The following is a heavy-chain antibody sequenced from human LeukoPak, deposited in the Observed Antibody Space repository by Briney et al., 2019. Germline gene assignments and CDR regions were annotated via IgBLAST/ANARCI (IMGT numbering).Heavy chain of an antibody. CDR1: GGSISSYY. Sequence: PSETLSLTCTVSGGSISSYYWSWIRQPPGKGLEYIGYIYDSGNTNYNPSLKSRVTISVDTSKNQFSLRLSFVTSADTAVYYCVRGKDDFDIWGQGTMVTVSS. CDR2: IYDSGNT. J-gene: IGHJ3*02. V-gene: IGHV4-59*01. CDR3: VRGKDDFDI.